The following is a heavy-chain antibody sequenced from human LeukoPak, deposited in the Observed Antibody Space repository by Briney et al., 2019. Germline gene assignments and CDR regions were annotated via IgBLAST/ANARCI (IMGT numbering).Heavy chain of an antibody. D-gene: IGHD3-22*01. CDR2: INHSGST. Sequence: PSETLSLTCAVYGGSFSGYYWSWIRQPPGKGLEWIGEINHSGSTNYNPSLKSRVTISVDTSKNQFSLKLSSVTAADTAVYYCAGGWLFNFDYWGQGTLVTVSS. CDR1: GGSFSGYY. V-gene: IGHV4-34*01. CDR3: AGGWLFNFDY. J-gene: IGHJ4*02.